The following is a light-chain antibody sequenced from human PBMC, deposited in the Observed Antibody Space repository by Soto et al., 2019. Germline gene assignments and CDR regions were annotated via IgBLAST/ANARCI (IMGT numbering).Light chain of an antibody. CDR1: QSMSRN. CDR2: AVS. V-gene: IGKV1-39*01. CDR3: QQSYSTPP. J-gene: IGKJ3*01. Sequence: DIQMTQSPSSLSASVGDRVTITCRASQSMSRNFNWYQQKPGRAPKLLIYAVSSLQCGVPSRFSGSGSGTDFTLTISRLQHADFATYYCQQSYSTPPFGPGTKVDI.